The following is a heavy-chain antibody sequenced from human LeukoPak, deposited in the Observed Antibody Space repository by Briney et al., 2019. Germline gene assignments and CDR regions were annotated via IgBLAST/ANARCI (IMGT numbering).Heavy chain of an antibody. CDR3: SQEGGSHY. V-gene: IGHV3-30*02. CDR2: IRSDGSDE. Sequence: PGGSLRLSCAASGFTFSSYGMHWVRQAPGKGLEWVAFIRSDGSDEYYADSVKGRFTISRDNSKNTLYLQMNSLRAEDTAVYYCSQEGGSHYWGQGTLVTVS. CDR1: GFTFSSYG. J-gene: IGHJ4*02. D-gene: IGHD5-12*01.